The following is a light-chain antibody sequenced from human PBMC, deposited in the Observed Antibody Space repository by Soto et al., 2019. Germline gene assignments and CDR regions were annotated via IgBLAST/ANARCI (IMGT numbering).Light chain of an antibody. V-gene: IGLV2-14*01. CDR3: TSYTSSIPYV. J-gene: IGLJ1*01. CDR1: GSDVGGYNY. CDR2: DVS. Sequence: QSALTQPASVSGSPGQSITISCTGTGSDVGGYNYVSWYQQHPGKAPKLMIYDVSNRPSGVSNRFSGSKSGNTASLTISGLQAEDESDYYRTSYTSSIPYVFVFGSRVTV.